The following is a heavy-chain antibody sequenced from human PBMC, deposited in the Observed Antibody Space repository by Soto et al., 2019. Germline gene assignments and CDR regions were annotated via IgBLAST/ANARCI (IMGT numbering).Heavy chain of an antibody. CDR2: ISSDGSNE. V-gene: IGHV3-30*03. Sequence: QGQLVESGGGVVQPWRSLRLSCATSGFTFSSYGMHWVRQAPGKGLEWVAVISSDGSNEYYADSVKGRFTISRDNSKNTLYLQMNSLRAEDTAVYYCATDLHLGYWGQGTLVSVSS. CDR3: ATDLHLGY. D-gene: IGHD3-16*01. J-gene: IGHJ4*02. CDR1: GFTFSSYG.